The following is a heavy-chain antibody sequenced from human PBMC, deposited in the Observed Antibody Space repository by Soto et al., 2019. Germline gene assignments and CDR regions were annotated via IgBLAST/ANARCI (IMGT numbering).Heavy chain of an antibody. D-gene: IGHD5-18*01. CDR3: AGGDRKRGYSYGQRYYFDY. Sequence: SETLSLTCAVYGGSFSGYYWSWIRQPPGKGLEWIGEINHSGSTNYNPSLKSRVTISVDTSKNQFSLKLSSVTAADTAVYYCAGGDRKRGYSYGQRYYFDYWGQGTLVTVSS. V-gene: IGHV4-34*01. CDR1: GGSFSGYY. CDR2: INHSGST. J-gene: IGHJ4*02.